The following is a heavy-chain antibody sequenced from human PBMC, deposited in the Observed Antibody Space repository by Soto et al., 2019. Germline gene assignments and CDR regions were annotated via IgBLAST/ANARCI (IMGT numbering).Heavy chain of an antibody. CDR2: IYYSGST. D-gene: IGHD3-10*01. V-gene: IGHV4-59*08. CDR3: ARQPMAPYYFDY. CDR1: GGSISSYY. Sequence: SDTLSLTCTVSGGSISSYYWSWIRQSPGKGLEWIGYIYYSGSTNYNPSLKSRVTISVDTSKNQFSLKLSSVTAADTAVNYCARQPMAPYYFDYWVQGTLVT. J-gene: IGHJ4*02.